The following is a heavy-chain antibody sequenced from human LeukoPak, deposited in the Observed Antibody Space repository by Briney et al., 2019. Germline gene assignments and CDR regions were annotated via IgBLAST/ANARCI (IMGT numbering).Heavy chain of an antibody. Sequence: GGSLRLSCAASGFTFSSYAMHWVRQAPGKGLEWLAVISYDGSNKYYADSVKGRFTISRDNSKNTLYLQMNSLRAEETAVYYCARQHYGDYVYYGMDVWGQGTTVTVSS. CDR3: ARQHYGDYVYYGMDV. CDR1: GFTFSSYA. D-gene: IGHD4-17*01. CDR2: ISYDGSNK. V-gene: IGHV3-30*04. J-gene: IGHJ6*02.